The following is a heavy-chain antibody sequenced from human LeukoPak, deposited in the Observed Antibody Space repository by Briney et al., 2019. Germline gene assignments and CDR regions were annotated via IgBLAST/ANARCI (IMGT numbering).Heavy chain of an antibody. Sequence: GGSLRLSCAASGFSFSYYWMSWVRQAPGKGLEWVADTKEDGSGSSYVDSVKGRFTISRDNAKNSLYLQMNSLRAEDTAVYYCAKGGVVGTRYYFDSWGQGTLVTVSS. V-gene: IGHV3-7*01. CDR3: AKGGVVGTRYYFDS. D-gene: IGHD2-15*01. CDR1: GFSFSYYW. CDR2: TKEDGSGS. J-gene: IGHJ4*02.